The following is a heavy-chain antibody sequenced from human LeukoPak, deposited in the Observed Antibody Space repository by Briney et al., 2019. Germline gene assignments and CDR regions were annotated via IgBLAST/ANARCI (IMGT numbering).Heavy chain of an antibody. V-gene: IGHV1-2*02. CDR2: VNPNSGGT. D-gene: IGHD6-19*01. Sequence: ASVKVSCKASGYTFIDYYMHWVRQAPGQGLGWMGWVNPNSGGTNYAQTFQGRFTMTRATSITTPYMEVSGLRSDDTAVYYCSRGAPTIAMTGTGLDYWGQGTLVAVSS. CDR1: GYTFIDYY. CDR3: SRGAPTIAMTGTGLDY. J-gene: IGHJ4*02.